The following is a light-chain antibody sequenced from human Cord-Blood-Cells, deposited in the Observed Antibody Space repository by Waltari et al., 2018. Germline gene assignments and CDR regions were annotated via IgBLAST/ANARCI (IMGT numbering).Light chain of an antibody. V-gene: IGKV1-39*01. Sequence: DIQMTQSPSSLSASVGDRVTITCRASRSISSYLNWYQQKPGKAPKLLIYAASSLQSGVPSRFSGSGSGTDFTLTISSLQPEAFATYYCQQSYSTPQTFGQGTKVEIK. CDR2: AAS. J-gene: IGKJ1*01. CDR3: QQSYSTPQT. CDR1: RSISSY.